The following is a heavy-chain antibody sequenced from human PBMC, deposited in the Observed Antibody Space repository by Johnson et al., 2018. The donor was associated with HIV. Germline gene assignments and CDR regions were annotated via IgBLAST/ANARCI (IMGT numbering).Heavy chain of an antibody. V-gene: IGHV3-23*04. CDR1: GFTFSSYA. CDR3: AKGLAGAVDI. J-gene: IGHJ3*02. CDR2: ISGSGGST. D-gene: IGHD6-19*01. Sequence: VQLVESGGGVVQPGRSLRLSCAASGFTFSSYAMHWVRQAPGKGLEWVSAISGSGGSTYYADSVKGRFTISRDNSRNTLYLQMNSLRAEDTAVYRCAKGLAGAVDIWGQGTMVTVSS.